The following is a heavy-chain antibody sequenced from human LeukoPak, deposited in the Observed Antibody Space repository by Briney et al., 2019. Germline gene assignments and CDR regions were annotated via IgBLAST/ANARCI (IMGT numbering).Heavy chain of an antibody. D-gene: IGHD3-22*01. CDR2: IIPIFGTA. CDR3: ARKSTYYYDSSGYYYGWFDP. CDR1: GGTFSSYA. V-gene: IGHV1-69*05. Sequence: GASVKVSCKASGGTFSSYAISWVRQAPGQGLEWMGGIIPIFGTANYAQKFQGRVTITTDESTSTAYMELSSLRSEDTAVYYCARKSTYYYDSSGYYYGWFDPWGQGTLVTVSS. J-gene: IGHJ5*02.